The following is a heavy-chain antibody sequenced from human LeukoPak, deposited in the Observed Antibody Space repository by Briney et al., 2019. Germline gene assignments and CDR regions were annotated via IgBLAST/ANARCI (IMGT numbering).Heavy chain of an antibody. CDR2: MLDTVTT. CDR3: ATIKRGNIFGYFDF. CDR1: GASMNTHY. D-gene: IGHD5-18*01. Sequence: SETLSLTCAVSGASMNTHYWSWIRQPPGKGLEWIGYMLDTVTTKDNPSLKSRFTLSADTSKNQFSLRLTSVTAADTAVYYCATIKRGNIFGYFDFWGQGIPLTVSS. J-gene: IGHJ4*02. V-gene: IGHV4-59*11.